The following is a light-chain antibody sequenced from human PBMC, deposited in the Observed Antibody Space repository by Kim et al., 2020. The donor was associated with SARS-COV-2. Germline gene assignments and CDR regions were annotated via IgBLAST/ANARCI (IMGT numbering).Light chain of an antibody. V-gene: IGKV1-5*03. J-gene: IGKJ1*01. CDR3: QQYDSYWT. CDR1: QSISSW. Sequence: SASVRDKVTLTCRASQSISSWLAWYQQKPGKAPHLLIYKASTLERVAPSRFSGSGSGTEFTLTVSSLQPDDFATYYCQQYDSYWTFGQGTKVEIK. CDR2: KAS.